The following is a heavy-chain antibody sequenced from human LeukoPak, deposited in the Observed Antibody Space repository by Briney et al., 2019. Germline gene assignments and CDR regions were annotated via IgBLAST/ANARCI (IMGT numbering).Heavy chain of an antibody. J-gene: IGHJ6*03. V-gene: IGHV3-53*01. CDR2: IYTGGST. CDR1: GFTVSSNY. Sequence: GGSLRLSGAASGFTVSSNYMSWVRQAPGKGLEWVSVIYTGGSTYYADSVKGRSTISRDNSKNTLYLQMNSLRAEDTAVYYCARVRPHPIIDVWGKGTTVTVSS. D-gene: IGHD6-6*01. CDR3: ARVRPHPIIDV.